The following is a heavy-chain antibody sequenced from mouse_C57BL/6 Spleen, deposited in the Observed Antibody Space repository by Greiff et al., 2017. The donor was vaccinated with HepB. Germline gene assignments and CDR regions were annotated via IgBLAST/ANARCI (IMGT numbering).Heavy chain of an antibody. CDR3: ARPLCLRQGDWFAY. CDR1: GFTFSSYT. D-gene: IGHD2-2*01. Sequence: DVMLVESGGGLVKPGGSLKLSCAASGFTFSSYTMSWVRQTPEKRLEWVATISGGGGNTYYPDSVKGRFTISRDNAKNTLYLQMSSLRSEDTALYYCARPLCLRQGDWFAYWGQGTLVTVPA. V-gene: IGHV5-9*01. J-gene: IGHJ3*01. CDR2: ISGGGGNT.